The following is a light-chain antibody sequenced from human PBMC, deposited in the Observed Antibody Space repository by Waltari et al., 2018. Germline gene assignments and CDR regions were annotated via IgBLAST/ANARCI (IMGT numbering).Light chain of an antibody. V-gene: IGKV1-39*01. J-gene: IGKJ3*01. Sequence: DIQMTQSPPSLSASVGDRVTITCRATQSISTSLNLYQHKAGKAPKVLIYGASTLERGVPSRFSGSGSGTDFTLTINSLRPEDFATYYCQQSYTAPFTFGPGTRVDLK. CDR1: QSISTS. CDR2: GAS. CDR3: QQSYTAPFT.